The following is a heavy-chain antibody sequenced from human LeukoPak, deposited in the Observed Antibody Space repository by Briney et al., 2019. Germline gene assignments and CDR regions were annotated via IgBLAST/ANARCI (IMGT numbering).Heavy chain of an antibody. V-gene: IGHV6-1*01. CDR2: TYYRSQWFY. CDR1: GDTVSSTSAT. Sequence: SQTLSLTWAISGDTVSSTSATWNWIRQSPSRGLEWLGRTYYRSQWFYDYGLSVKSRITINPDASKNQFSLQLNSVTPEDTAVYYCARERDLVLVAAAYGMDVWGQGTTVTVSS. J-gene: IGHJ6*02. CDR3: ARERDLVLVAAAYGMDV. D-gene: IGHD2-2*01.